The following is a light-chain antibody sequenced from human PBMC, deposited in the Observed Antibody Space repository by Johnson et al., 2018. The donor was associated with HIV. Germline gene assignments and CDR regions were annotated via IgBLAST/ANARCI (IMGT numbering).Light chain of an antibody. Sequence: HSVLTQPPSVSAAPGQKVTISCSGSSSNIGNNYVSWYQQLPGTAPKLLIYENNKRPSGIPDRFSGSKSGTSATLGITGLQTGDEADYYCGTWDSSLSAGGYVFGSGTEVTVL. V-gene: IGLV1-51*02. J-gene: IGLJ1*01. CDR2: ENN. CDR3: GTWDSSLSAGGYV. CDR1: SSNIGNNY.